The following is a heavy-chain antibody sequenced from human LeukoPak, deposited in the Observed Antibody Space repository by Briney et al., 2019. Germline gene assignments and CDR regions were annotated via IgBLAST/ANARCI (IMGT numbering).Heavy chain of an antibody. D-gene: IGHD3-9*01. CDR3: ARAILTGYSGFDY. J-gene: IGHJ4*02. CDR2: ISGSGSTI. V-gene: IGHV3-11*01. Sequence: PGGSLRLSCAASGFTFSDYYMSWLRQAPGRGLEWVSYISGSGSTIYFADSVKGRFTISRDNAKNSLYLQMNSLRAEDTAVYYCARAILTGYSGFDYWGQGTLVTVSS. CDR1: GFTFSDYY.